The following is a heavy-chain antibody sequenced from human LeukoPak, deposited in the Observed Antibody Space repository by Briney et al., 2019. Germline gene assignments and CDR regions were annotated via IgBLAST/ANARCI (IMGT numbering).Heavy chain of an antibody. CDR3: ARDPSRGDWLLLG. CDR1: GGTFSSYA. V-gene: IGHV1-69*05. D-gene: IGHD3/OR15-3a*01. CDR2: IIPIFGTA. Sequence: GASVKVSCKASGGTFSSYAISWVRQAPGQGLEWMGGIIPIFGTANYAQKFQGRVTITTDESTSTAYMELSSLRSEDTAVYYCARDPSRGDWLLLGWGQGTLVTVSS. J-gene: IGHJ4*02.